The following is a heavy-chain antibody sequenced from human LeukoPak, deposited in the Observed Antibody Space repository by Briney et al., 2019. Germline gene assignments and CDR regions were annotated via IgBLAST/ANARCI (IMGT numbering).Heavy chain of an antibody. CDR3: ARDYQWAFDY. J-gene: IGHJ4*02. V-gene: IGHV3-48*01. D-gene: IGHD1-26*01. Sequence: GGSLRLSCAASGFTFSGYSMNWVRQAPGKGLEWLSYISVNSGTISYADSVKGRFTISRDDAKDSLYFQMSSLRAEDTAVYYCARDYQWAFDYWGQGTLVTVSS. CDR2: ISVNSGTI. CDR1: GFTFSGYS.